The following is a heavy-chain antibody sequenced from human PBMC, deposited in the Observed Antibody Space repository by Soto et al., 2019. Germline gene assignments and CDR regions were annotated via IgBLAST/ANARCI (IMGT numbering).Heavy chain of an antibody. V-gene: IGHV4-30-2*01. D-gene: IGHD4-17*01. CDR3: ARGGLYDYGDYGAFDI. CDR2: IYHSGST. J-gene: IGHJ3*02. CDR1: GGSISSGGYS. Sequence: PSDTLSLTCAVSGGSISSGGYSWSWIRQPPWKGLEWIGYIYHSGSTYYNPSLKSRVTISVDRSKNQFSLKLSSVTAADTAVYYCARGGLYDYGDYGAFDIWGQGXMVTV.